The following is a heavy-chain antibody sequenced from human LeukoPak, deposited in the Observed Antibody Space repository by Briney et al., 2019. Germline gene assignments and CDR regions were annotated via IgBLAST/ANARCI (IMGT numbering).Heavy chain of an antibody. D-gene: IGHD7-27*01. CDR2: IYYTET. CDR1: GGSVSNYY. V-gene: IGHV4-59*02. Sequence: PSETLSLTCTVSGGSVSNYYWSWIRQSPGRGLEWIGYIYYTETSYNPSLKSRVTISADTSKNQFSLKLYSVTAADTAVYYCATRKLGNDYWGQGTLVTVSS. J-gene: IGHJ4*02. CDR3: ATRKLGNDY.